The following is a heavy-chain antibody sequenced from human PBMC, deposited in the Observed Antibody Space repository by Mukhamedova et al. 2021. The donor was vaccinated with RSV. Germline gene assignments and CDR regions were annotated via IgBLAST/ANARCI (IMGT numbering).Heavy chain of an antibody. Sequence: PGDSDTRYNPSFRGRVTFSADKSISTAYLHWSSLEASDTAMYYCARQGGAQQRFDYWGQGTRVIVSS. CDR2: PGDSDT. V-gene: IGHV5-51*01. D-gene: IGHD6-13*01. J-gene: IGHJ4*02. CDR3: ARQGGAQQRFDY.